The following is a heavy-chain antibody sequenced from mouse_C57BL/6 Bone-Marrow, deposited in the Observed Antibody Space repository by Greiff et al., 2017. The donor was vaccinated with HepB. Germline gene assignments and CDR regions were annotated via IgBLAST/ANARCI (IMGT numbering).Heavy chain of an antibody. Sequence: EVQLQQSGPELVKPGASVKISCKASGYSFTGYYMNWVKQSPEKSLEWIGEINPSTGGTTYNQKFKAKAILTVDKSSSTDYMQLKSLTSEDYAVYYCARGYYGSSEGNYFDHWGQGTTLTVSS. V-gene: IGHV1-42*01. CDR2: INPSTGGT. CDR1: GYSFTGYY. J-gene: IGHJ2*01. CDR3: ARGYYGSSEGNYFDH. D-gene: IGHD1-1*01.